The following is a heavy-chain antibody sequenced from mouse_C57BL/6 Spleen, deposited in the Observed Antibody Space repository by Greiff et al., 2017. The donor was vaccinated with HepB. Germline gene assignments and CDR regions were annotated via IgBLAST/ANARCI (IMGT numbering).Heavy chain of an antibody. J-gene: IGHJ4*01. CDR2: ISYDGSN. V-gene: IGHV3-6*01. CDR3: ARGDSPMDY. Sequence: ESGPGLVKPSQSLSLTCSVTGYSITSGYYWNWIRQFPGNKLEWMGYISYDGSNNYNPSLKNRISITRDTSKNQFFLKLNSVTTEDTATYYCARGDSPMDYWGQGTSVTVSS. CDR1: GYSITSGYY.